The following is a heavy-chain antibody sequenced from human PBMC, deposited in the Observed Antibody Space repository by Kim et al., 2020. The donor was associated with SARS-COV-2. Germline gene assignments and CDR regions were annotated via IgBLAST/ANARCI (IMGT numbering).Heavy chain of an antibody. CDR2: ISYDGSNK. J-gene: IGHJ6*02. CDR3: AKDGAGAAADV. V-gene: IGHV3-30*18. Sequence: GGSLRLSCAASGFTFSSYGMHWVRQAPGKGLEWVAVISYDGSNKYYADSVKGRFTISRDNSKNTLYLQMNSLRAEDTAVYYCAKDGAGAAADVWGQGTTVTVSS. CDR1: GFTFSSYG. D-gene: IGHD6-13*01.